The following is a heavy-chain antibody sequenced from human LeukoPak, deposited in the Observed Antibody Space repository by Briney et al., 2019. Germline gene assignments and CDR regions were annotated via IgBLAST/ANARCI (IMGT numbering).Heavy chain of an antibody. D-gene: IGHD3-9*01. Sequence: GGSLRLSCAASGFTFSSYAMSWVRQAPGKGLEWVSTISGSGSNTYYADSVKGRFTISRDNSKNTLYLQMNSLRAEDTAVYYCARELKTGYSYGMDVWGQGTTVTVSS. V-gene: IGHV3-23*01. CDR3: ARELKTGYSYGMDV. CDR1: GFTFSSYA. CDR2: ISGSGSNT. J-gene: IGHJ6*02.